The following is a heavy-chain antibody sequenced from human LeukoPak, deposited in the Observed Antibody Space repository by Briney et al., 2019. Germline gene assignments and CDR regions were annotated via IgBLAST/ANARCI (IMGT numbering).Heavy chain of an antibody. V-gene: IGHV6-1*01. CDR1: GDSVSSNSAA. Sequence: SQTLSLTCAISGDSVSSNSAAWNWIRQSPSKGLEWLGRTYYRSNWYNDYAVSVKSRITINPDTSKNHFSLHLNSVTPEDTAVYYCARAAVAAQDAFDIWGQGTMVTVSS. D-gene: IGHD6-19*01. CDR2: TYYRSNWYN. CDR3: ARAAVAAQDAFDI. J-gene: IGHJ3*02.